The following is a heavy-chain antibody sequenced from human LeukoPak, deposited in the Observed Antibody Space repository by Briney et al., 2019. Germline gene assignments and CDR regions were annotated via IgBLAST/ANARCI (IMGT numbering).Heavy chain of an antibody. V-gene: IGHV3-23*01. J-gene: IGHJ4*02. CDR2: ISGSGGST. CDR3: AKDMSPLGYYDILTGYYTEDYFDY. Sequence: GGSLRLSCAASGFTFSSYGMSWVRQAPGKGLEWVSAISGSGGSTYYADSVKGRFTISRDNSKNTLYLQMNSLRAEDTAVYYCAKDMSPLGYYDILTGYYTEDYFDYWGQGTLVTVSS. D-gene: IGHD3-9*01. CDR1: GFTFSSYG.